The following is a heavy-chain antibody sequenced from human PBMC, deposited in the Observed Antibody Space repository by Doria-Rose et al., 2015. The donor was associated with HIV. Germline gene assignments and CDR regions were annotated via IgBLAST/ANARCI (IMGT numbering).Heavy chain of an antibody. J-gene: IGHJ4*02. Sequence: QVQLVQSGPVLVKPTETLTLTCTVSGASLSSPGMGVSWIRQPPGKALEWLANIFSDDERSYKTSLKSRLTISRGTSKSQVVLTMTDMDLVDTATYYCARIKSSRWYHKYYFDFWGQGTLVIVPA. D-gene: IGHD6-13*01. CDR3: ARIKSSRWYHKYYFDF. CDR1: GASLSSPGMG. V-gene: IGHV2-26*01. CDR2: IFSDDER.